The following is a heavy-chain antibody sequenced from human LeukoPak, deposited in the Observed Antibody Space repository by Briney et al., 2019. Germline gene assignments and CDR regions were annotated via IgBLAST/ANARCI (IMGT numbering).Heavy chain of an antibody. Sequence: GGSLRLSCAASGLTFRNYAASWIRQAPGKGLEWVSAITATGGTPYYADSVRGRFTVSRDNSKNTLYLRMGSLRAEDTAIYYCAKVRDNNDWYKDAFDVWGQGTRVTVSS. CDR3: AKVRDNNDWYKDAFDV. V-gene: IGHV3-23*01. J-gene: IGHJ3*01. CDR1: GLTFRNYA. D-gene: IGHD1/OR15-1a*01. CDR2: ITATGGTP.